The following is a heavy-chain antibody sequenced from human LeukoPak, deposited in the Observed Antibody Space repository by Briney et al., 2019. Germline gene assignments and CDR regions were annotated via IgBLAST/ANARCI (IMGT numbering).Heavy chain of an antibody. CDR1: GFTVNSNY. J-gene: IGHJ4*02. D-gene: IGHD1-26*01. CDR3: ARGYLIDY. V-gene: IGHV3-66*01. CDR2: VYSGDRT. Sequence: GGSLRLSCAAPGFTVNSNYMSWVRQAPGKGLEWVSVVYSGDRTYYADSVKGRFTISRDDSTNTLYLLMNSLRAEDTAVYYCARGYLIDYWGQGTLVTVSS.